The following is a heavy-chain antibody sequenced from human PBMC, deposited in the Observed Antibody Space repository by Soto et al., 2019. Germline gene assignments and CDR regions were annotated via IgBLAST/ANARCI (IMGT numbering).Heavy chain of an antibody. CDR2: ISGSGGST. J-gene: IGHJ4*02. CDR1: GFTFSSYA. V-gene: IGHV3-23*01. D-gene: IGHD2-21*02. Sequence: GSLRLSCAASGFTFSSYAMSWVRQAPGKGLEWVSAISGSGGSTYYADSVKGRFTISRDNSKNTLYLQMNSLRAEDTAVYYCAKDLLSPYCGGDCYYYYFDYWGQGTLVTVSS. CDR3: AKDLLSPYCGGDCYYYYFDY.